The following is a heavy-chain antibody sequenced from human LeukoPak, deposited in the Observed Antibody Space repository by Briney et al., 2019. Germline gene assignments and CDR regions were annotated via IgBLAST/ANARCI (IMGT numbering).Heavy chain of an antibody. V-gene: IGHV5-51*01. Sequence: GESLKISCKGSGYSFTSYWIGWVRQMPGKGLEWMGIIYPGDSDTRYSPSFQGQVTISADKSISTAYLQWSSLKASDTAMYYSASELGYCSSTSCRGAFDIWGQGTMVTVSS. J-gene: IGHJ3*02. CDR3: ASELGYCSSTSCRGAFDI. CDR2: IYPGDSDT. D-gene: IGHD2-2*01. CDR1: GYSFTSYW.